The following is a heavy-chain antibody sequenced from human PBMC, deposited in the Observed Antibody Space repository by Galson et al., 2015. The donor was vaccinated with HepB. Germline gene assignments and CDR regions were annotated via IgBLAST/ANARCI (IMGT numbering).Heavy chain of an antibody. Sequence: SLRLSCAASGFTFSSYWVSWVRQAPGKGLEWVANIKQDGSEKYYVDSVKGRFTISRDNAKNSLYLQMNSLRAEDTAVYYCAGGPGAFDIWGQGTMVTVSS. CDR3: AGGPGAFDI. J-gene: IGHJ3*02. CDR2: IKQDGSEK. V-gene: IGHV3-7*01. CDR1: GFTFSSYW.